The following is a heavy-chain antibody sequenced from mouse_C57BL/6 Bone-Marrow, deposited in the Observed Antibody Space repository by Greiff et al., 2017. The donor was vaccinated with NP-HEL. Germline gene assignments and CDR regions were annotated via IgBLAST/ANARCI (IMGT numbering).Heavy chain of an antibody. CDR3: ARWDYYYGSSFYYFDY. CDR1: GYAFTNYL. D-gene: IGHD1-1*01. J-gene: IGHJ2*01. Sequence: QVHVKQSGAELVRPGTSVKVSCKASGYAFTNYLIEWVKQRPGQGLEWIGVINPGSGGTNYNEKFKGKATLTADKSSSTAYMQLSSLTSEDSAVYFCARWDYYYGSSFYYFDYRGQGTTLTVSS. CDR2: INPGSGGT. V-gene: IGHV1-54*01.